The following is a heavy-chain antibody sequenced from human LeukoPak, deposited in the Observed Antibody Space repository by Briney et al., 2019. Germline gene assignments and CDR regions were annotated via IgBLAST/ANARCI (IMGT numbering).Heavy chain of an antibody. CDR3: AKVRTYFYHGLDV. V-gene: IGHV3-53*01. Sequence: PGGSLRLSCVVSGFTVSNNYMSWVRQAPRKGLEWVSLIYSGGSTYYADSVKGRFTISRDNSKNTVYLQMNSLRAEDTAMYYCAKVRTYFYHGLDVWGQGTTVTVSS. CDR2: IYSGGST. CDR1: GFTVSNNY. J-gene: IGHJ6*02. D-gene: IGHD1-14*01.